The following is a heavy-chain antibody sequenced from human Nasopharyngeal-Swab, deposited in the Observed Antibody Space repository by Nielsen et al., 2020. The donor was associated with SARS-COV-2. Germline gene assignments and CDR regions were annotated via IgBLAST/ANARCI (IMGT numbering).Heavy chain of an antibody. CDR1: GYTFTGYY. J-gene: IGHJ1*01. V-gene: IGHV1-2*06. Sequence: ASVKVSCKASGYTFTGYYMHWVRQAPGQGLEWMGRINPNSGGTNYAQKFQGRVTMTRDTSISTAYMELSSLRSEDTAVYYCAREMTRIPTGGRGYFQHWGQGTLVTVSS. CDR3: AREMTRIPTGGRGYFQH. D-gene: IGHD1-14*01. CDR2: INPNSGGT.